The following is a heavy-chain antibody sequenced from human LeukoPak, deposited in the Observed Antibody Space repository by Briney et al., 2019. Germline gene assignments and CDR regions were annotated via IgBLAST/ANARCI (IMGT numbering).Heavy chain of an antibody. D-gene: IGHD5-18*01. CDR1: GSTFSSYS. Sequence: GGSRRLSCAASGSTFSSYSMNWVRQAPGKGLGWVSSISSSSSYIYYVDSVKGRFTISRGNAKNSLYLQMNSLRAEDTAVYYCARGGYSYGYLTRTIDYWGQGTLVTVSS. V-gene: IGHV3-21*01. J-gene: IGHJ4*02. CDR3: ARGGYSYGYLTRTIDY. CDR2: ISSSSSYI.